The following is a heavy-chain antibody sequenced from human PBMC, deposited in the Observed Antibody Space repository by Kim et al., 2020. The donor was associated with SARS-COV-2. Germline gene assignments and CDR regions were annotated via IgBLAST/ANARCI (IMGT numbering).Heavy chain of an antibody. CDR1: GDTVSSNSGA. D-gene: IGHD3-16*01. CDR2: TYYRSKWYN. J-gene: IGHJ4*02. V-gene: IGHV6-1*01. CDR3: TRATRGSFDY. Sequence: SQTLSLTCAISGDTVSSNSGAWNWIRQSPSRGLEWLGRTYYRSKWYNDYAVSVKSRITINPDTSKNQFSLQLNSVTPEDTAVYFCTRATRGSFDYWGQGTLVTVSS.